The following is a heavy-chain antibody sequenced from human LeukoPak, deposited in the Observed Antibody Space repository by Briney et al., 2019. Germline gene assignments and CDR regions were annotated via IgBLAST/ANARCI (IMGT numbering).Heavy chain of an antibody. J-gene: IGHJ3*02. Sequence: GASVKISCKVSGYTFTDYYMHWVQQAPGKGLEWMGLVDPEGGETIYAEKFQGRVTITADTSTDTAYMELSSLRSEDTAVYYCATGFTGSYKNDAFDIWGQGTMVTVSS. CDR2: VDPEGGET. V-gene: IGHV1-69-2*01. D-gene: IGHD1-26*01. CDR3: ATGFTGSYKNDAFDI. CDR1: GYTFTDYY.